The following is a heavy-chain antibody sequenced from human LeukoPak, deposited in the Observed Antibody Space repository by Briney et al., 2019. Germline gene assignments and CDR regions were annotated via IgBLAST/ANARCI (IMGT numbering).Heavy chain of an antibody. V-gene: IGHV1-8*01. J-gene: IGHJ5*02. D-gene: IGHD3-3*01. CDR2: MNPSTGNT. Sequence: ASVKVSCKXSGYTFTSYDVNWVRQATGQGPEWIGWMNPSTGNTGYAQKFQGRVTMTRNTSISTAYMELSSLRSEDTAVYYYARGRDFWSGTKNCFDPWGQGTLVTVSS. CDR3: ARGRDFWSGTKNCFDP. CDR1: GYTFTSYD.